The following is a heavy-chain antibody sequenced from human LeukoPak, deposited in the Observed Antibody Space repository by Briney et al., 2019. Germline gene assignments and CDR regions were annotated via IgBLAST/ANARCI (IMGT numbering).Heavy chain of an antibody. D-gene: IGHD5-12*01. V-gene: IGHV3-30-3*02. CDR2: ISYDGSNK. Sequence: GGSLRLSCAASGFTFSSYAMHWVRQAPGKGLEWVAVISYDGSNKYCADSVKGRFTISRDISNNTLYLQMDSLRAEDTALYYCAKCGYSGCHLIDYWGQGTLVTVSS. CDR3: AKCGYSGCHLIDY. J-gene: IGHJ4*02. CDR1: GFTFSSYA.